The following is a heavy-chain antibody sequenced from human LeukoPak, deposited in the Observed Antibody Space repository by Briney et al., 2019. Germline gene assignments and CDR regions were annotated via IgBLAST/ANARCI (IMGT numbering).Heavy chain of an antibody. J-gene: IGHJ5*02. V-gene: IGHV4-59*01. D-gene: IGHD6-19*01. CDR3: ARGRAGIDR. CDR2: ITYSDDMTSDKT. CDR1: GGSITSYY. Sequence: SETLSLTCSVSGGSITSYYWSWIRQPPGKGLEGIGYITYSDDMTSDKTNYNPSFNSRLTMSLDTSNNHFSLNLPSITAADSALYYCARGRAGIDRWAKGTL.